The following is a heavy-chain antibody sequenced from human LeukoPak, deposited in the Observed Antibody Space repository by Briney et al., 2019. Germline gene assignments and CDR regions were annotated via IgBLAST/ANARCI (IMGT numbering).Heavy chain of an antibody. Sequence: PGGSLRLSCAASGFTFSSYAMSWVRQAPGKGLEWVSGISGSGANTYYAASVKGRFTISRDNSKNTLYLQMNSLRAEDTAVYYCAKVGRGYYDSSGYYSDYWGQGTLVTVSS. D-gene: IGHD3-22*01. CDR1: GFTFSSYA. CDR3: AKVGRGYYDSSGYYSDY. J-gene: IGHJ4*02. V-gene: IGHV3-23*01. CDR2: ISGSGANT.